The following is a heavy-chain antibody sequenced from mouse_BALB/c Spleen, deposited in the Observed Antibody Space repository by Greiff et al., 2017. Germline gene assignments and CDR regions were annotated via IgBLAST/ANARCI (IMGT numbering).Heavy chain of an antibody. CDR1: GFSLTSYG. Sequence: VQLQQSGPGLVQPSQSLSITCTVSGFSLTSYGVHWVRQSPGKGLEWLGVIWSGGSTDYNAAFISRLSISKDNSKSQVFFKMNSLQANDTAIYYCARELYGSSYEGFAYWGQGTLVTVSA. CDR3: ARELYGSSYEGFAY. CDR2: IWSGGST. J-gene: IGHJ3*01. D-gene: IGHD1-1*01. V-gene: IGHV2-2*02.